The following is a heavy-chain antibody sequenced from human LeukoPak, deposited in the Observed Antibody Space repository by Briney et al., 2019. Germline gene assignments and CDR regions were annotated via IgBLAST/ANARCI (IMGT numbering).Heavy chain of an antibody. CDR3: AKDPTWLSRRGDAFDI. J-gene: IGHJ3*02. CDR1: GFTFDDYA. CDR2: ISWNSGSI. V-gene: IGHV3-9*01. Sequence: GGALRLSCAASGFTFDDYAMHWVRQAPGKGLEWVSGISWNSGSIGYAYSVKGRFTISRDNAKNTLYLQMNSLRAEDTAVYYCAKDPTWLSRRGDAFDIWGQGTMVTVSS. D-gene: IGHD3-22*01.